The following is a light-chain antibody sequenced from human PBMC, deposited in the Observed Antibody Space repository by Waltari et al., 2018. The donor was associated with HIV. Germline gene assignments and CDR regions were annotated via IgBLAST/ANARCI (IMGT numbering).Light chain of an antibody. CDR3: SSYTSTRNSYV. V-gene: IGLV2-14*01. CDR2: EVN. Sequence: QSALTQPASVSGSLGQSITIACTGTTSDIGGYDYVSWYQQHPGKAPKLLIYEVNNRPSGVSNRFSGSKSDNTASLTISGLQTEDEADYYCSSYTSTRNSYVFG. J-gene: IGLJ1*01. CDR1: TSDIGGYDY.